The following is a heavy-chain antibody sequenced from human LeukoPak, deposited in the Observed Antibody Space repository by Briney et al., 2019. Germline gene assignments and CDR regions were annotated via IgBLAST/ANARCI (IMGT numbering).Heavy chain of an antibody. V-gene: IGHV1-69*05. D-gene: IGHD5-12*01. CDR3: ARGSGYDDYYYYYGMDV. Sequence: SVKVSCKASGGTFSSYAISWVRQAPGQGLEWMGGIIPIFGTANYAQKFQGRVTITTDESTSTAYMELSSLRSEDTAVYYCARGSGYDDYYYYYGMDVWGQGTTVTVSS. CDR2: IIPIFGTA. CDR1: GGTFSSYA. J-gene: IGHJ6*02.